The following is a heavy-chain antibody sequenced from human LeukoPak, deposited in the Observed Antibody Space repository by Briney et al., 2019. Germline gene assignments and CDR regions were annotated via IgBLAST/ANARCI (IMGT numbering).Heavy chain of an antibody. D-gene: IGHD6-13*01. V-gene: IGHV3-74*01. CDR1: GFTFSNFW. J-gene: IGHJ4*02. Sequence: GGSLRLSCEASGFTFSNFWMHWVRQVPGKGLLWVSRINGDGSSTTYADPVKGRFTISRDNAKNTLYLQMNSLRVEDTAVYYCARGSDIAAAVKIYGSQFWGQGTLVTVSS. CDR3: ARGSDIAAAVKIYGSQF. CDR2: INGDGSST.